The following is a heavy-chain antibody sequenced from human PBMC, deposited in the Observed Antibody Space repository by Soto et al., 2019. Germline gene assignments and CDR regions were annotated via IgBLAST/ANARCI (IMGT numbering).Heavy chain of an antibody. V-gene: IGHV1-69*02. D-gene: IGHD3-10*01. Sequence: SVKVSCKASGGTFSSYTISWVRQAPGQGLEWMGRIIPILGIANYAQKFQGRVTITADKSTSTAYMELSSLRSEDTAVYYCARHQRFSYDSGIYYNTLFDHWGLGTLVTVSS. CDR2: IIPILGIA. CDR3: ARHQRFSYDSGIYYNTLFDH. CDR1: GGTFSSYT. J-gene: IGHJ4*02.